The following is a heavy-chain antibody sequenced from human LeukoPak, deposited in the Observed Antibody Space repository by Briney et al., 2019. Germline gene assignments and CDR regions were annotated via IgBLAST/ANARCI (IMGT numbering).Heavy chain of an antibody. CDR3: ARLQGRTVITMIVDDAFDI. CDR1: GYTFTGYH. J-gene: IGHJ3*02. D-gene: IGHD3-22*01. CDR2: INPNTGDT. V-gene: IGHV1-2*02. Sequence: ASVKVSCKASGYTFTGYHMHWVRQAPGQGLEWMGWINPNTGDTNYAQKFQGRVTMTRDTSISTAYLQWSSLKASDTAMYYCARLQGRTVITMIVDDAFDIWGQGTMVTVSS.